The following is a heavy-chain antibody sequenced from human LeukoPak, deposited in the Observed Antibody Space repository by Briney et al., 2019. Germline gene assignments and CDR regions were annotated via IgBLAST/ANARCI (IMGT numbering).Heavy chain of an antibody. D-gene: IGHD6-19*01. CDR1: GGSINSHY. Sequence: SETLSLTCTVSGGSINSHYWSWIRQPPGKGLQWIGDIYYSERTNYNPSLRSRVTISVDTSKNHLSLKLTSVLAADTAMYYCVRRDNTGWNYFDHWGQGILVTVSS. V-gene: IGHV4-59*08. CDR2: IYYSERT. CDR3: VRRDNTGWNYFDH. J-gene: IGHJ4*02.